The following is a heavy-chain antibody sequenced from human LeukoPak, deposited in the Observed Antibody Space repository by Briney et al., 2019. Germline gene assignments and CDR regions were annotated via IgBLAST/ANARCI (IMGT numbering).Heavy chain of an antibody. CDR1: GYTLTELS. J-gene: IGHJ4*02. Sequence: ASVKVSCKVSGYTLTELSMHWVRQAPGKGLEWMGGFDPEDGETIYAQKFQGRVTMTEDTSTDTAYMELSSLRSEDTAVNYCATVVITTFNFDYWGQGTLVTVSS. CDR3: ATVVITTFNFDY. V-gene: IGHV1-24*01. CDR2: FDPEDGET. D-gene: IGHD3-22*01.